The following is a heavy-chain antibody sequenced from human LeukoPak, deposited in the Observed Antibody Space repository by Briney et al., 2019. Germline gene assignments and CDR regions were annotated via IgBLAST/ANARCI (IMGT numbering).Heavy chain of an antibody. D-gene: IGHD1-7*01. Sequence: SVKVSCKASGGTFSSYTISWVRQAPGQGLEWMGRIIPILGIANYAQKFQGRVTITADKSTSTAYMELSSLRSGDTAVYYCARDLNYGGNWFDPWGQGTLVTVSS. CDR1: GGTFSSYT. J-gene: IGHJ5*02. CDR3: ARDLNYGGNWFDP. CDR2: IIPILGIA. V-gene: IGHV1-69*04.